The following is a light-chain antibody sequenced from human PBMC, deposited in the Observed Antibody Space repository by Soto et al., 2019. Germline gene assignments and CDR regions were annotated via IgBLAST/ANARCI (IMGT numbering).Light chain of an antibody. CDR1: SSDVGGYNY. Sequence: QSVLTQPRSVSGSPGQSVTISCTGTSSDVGGYNYVSWYQQHPGKAPKLMIYDVSKRPSGVPDRFSGYKSGNTSPLTISGCRAENKSNYSFCSYAARYTGVFGSGTTVPVL. CDR2: DVS. CDR3: CSYAARYTGV. J-gene: IGLJ1*01. V-gene: IGLV2-11*01.